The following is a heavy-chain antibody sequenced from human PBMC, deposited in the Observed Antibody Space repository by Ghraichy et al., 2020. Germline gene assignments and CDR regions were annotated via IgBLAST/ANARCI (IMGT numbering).Heavy chain of an antibody. CDR2: IYYSGST. D-gene: IGHD3-10*01. V-gene: IGHV4-59*01. CDR3: ARDRGRYFGSGSYWGGMDV. CDR1: GGSIISYY. J-gene: IGHJ6*02. Sequence: SETLSLTCTVSGGSIISYYWSWIRQPPGKGLEWIGYIYYSGSTNYNPSLKSRVTISVDTSKNQFSLKLSSVTAADAAVYYCARDRGRYFGSGSYWGGMDVWGQGTTVTVSS.